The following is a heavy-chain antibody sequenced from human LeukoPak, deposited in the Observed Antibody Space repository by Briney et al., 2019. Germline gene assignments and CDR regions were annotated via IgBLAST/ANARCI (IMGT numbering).Heavy chain of an antibody. CDR1: GFTFDDSG. Sequence: GGSLRLSCAASGFTFDDSGMSWARQAPGKGLEWVSGINWNGGSTGYADSVKGRFTISRDNAKNSLYLQMNSLRVEDTALYYCARNVTDCSTGSCYKMDYWGQGTLVTVSS. D-gene: IGHD2-15*01. CDR2: INWNGGST. CDR3: ARNVTDCSTGSCYKMDY. J-gene: IGHJ4*02. V-gene: IGHV3-20*04.